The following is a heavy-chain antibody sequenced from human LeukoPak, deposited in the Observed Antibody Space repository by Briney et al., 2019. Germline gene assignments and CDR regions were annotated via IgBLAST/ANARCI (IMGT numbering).Heavy chain of an antibody. CDR1: GFTFSGYA. CDR2: ISYDGRGK. CDR3: ARERSGYDHQY. V-gene: IGHV3-30*04. Sequence: GRSLRLSCAASGFTFSGYAMHWVRQAPGKGLEWLTLISYDGRGKYYADSVKGRFTISRDNSENMLYLQMNSLRPEDTAVYYCARERSGYDHQYWGQGTLVTVSS. J-gene: IGHJ4*02. D-gene: IGHD5-12*01.